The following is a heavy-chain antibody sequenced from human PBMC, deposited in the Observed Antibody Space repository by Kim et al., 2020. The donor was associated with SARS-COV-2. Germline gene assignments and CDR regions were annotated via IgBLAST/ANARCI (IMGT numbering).Heavy chain of an antibody. D-gene: IGHD4-17*01. V-gene: IGHV3-49*04. J-gene: IGHJ4*02. CDR2: IRSKAYGGTT. Sequence: GGSLRLSCTAYGFTFGDYAMSWVRQAPGKGREWVGFIRSKAYGGTTKYAASVKGRFTISRDDSKSIAYLQMNSLKTEDTAVYYCTSPGGSTTVTTGGFDYWGQGTLVTVSS. CDR1: GFTFGDYA. CDR3: TSPGGSTTVTTGGFDY.